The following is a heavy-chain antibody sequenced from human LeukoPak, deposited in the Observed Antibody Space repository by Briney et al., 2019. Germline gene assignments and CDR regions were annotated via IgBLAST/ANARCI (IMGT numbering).Heavy chain of an antibody. V-gene: IGHV4-34*01. D-gene: IGHD6-6*01. CDR2: INHSGSA. CDR3: ARGYGSSSSTGGY. Sequence: SETLSLTCAVYGGSFSGYYWSWIRQPPGKGLEWIGEINHSGSANYNPSLKSRVTISVDTSKNQFSLKLSSVTAADTAVYYCARGYGSSSSTGGYWGQGTLVTVSS. CDR1: GGSFSGYY. J-gene: IGHJ4*02.